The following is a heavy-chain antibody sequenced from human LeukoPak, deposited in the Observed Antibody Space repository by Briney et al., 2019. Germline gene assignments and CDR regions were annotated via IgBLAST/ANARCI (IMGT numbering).Heavy chain of an antibody. Sequence: PGRSLRLSCAASGFTFSSYAMHWVRQAPGKGLEWVAVISYDGSNKYYADSVKGRFTISRDNSKNTLYLQMNSLRAEDTAVYYCAPSDDFWSGYPPRYWGQGTLVTVSS. D-gene: IGHD3-3*01. CDR1: GFTFSSYA. CDR3: APSDDFWSGYPPRY. CDR2: ISYDGSNK. V-gene: IGHV3-30-3*01. J-gene: IGHJ4*02.